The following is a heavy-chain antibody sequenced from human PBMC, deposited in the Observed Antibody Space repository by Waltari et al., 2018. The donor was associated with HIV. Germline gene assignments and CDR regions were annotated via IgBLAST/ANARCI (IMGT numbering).Heavy chain of an antibody. CDR3: ARGYNWNDVAYYGMDV. CDR2: IGSAGDT. V-gene: IGHV3-13*01. CDR1: GLTFSKYD. D-gene: IGHD1-1*01. Sequence: VQLVESGGGLVQPGGSLRLSCAATGLTFSKYDMHWVRQTTGKGLEWVSAIGSAGDTYYPASVKGRFIISRENAKNSLYLQMNSLRVEDTAVYYCARGYNWNDVAYYGMDVWGQGTTVTVSS. J-gene: IGHJ6*02.